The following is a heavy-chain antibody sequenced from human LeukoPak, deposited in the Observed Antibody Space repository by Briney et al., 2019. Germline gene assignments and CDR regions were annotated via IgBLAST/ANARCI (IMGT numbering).Heavy chain of an antibody. J-gene: IGHJ6*02. CDR3: ATATSGVYAPTHGYYCYGMDV. CDR1: GYTLTELS. V-gene: IGHV1-24*01. Sequence: ASVKVSCKVSGYTLTELSMHWVRQAPGKGLEWMGGFDPEDGETIYAQKFQGRVTMNEDTFTDTAYMEMSRLRSEDTAVYYCATATSGVYAPTHGYYCYGMDVWGQGTTVTVSS. D-gene: IGHD2-8*01. CDR2: FDPEDGET.